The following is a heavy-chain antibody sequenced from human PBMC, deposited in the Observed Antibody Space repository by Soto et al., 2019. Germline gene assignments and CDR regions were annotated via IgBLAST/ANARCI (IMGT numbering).Heavy chain of an antibody. J-gene: IGHJ5*02. CDR2: ISGSGGST. V-gene: IGHV3-23*01. Sequence: GGSLRLSCAASGFTFSSYAMSWVRQAPGKGLEWVSAISGSGGSTYYADSVKGRFTISRDNSKNTLYLQMNSLRAEDTAVYYCAKDSWGVGSRGGTEINWFDPWGQGTLVTVSS. D-gene: IGHD2-2*01. CDR1: GFTFSSYA. CDR3: AKDSWGVGSRGGTEINWFDP.